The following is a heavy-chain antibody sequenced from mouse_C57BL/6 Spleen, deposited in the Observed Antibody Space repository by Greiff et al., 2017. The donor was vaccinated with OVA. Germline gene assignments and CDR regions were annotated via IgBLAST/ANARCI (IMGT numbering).Heavy chain of an antibody. D-gene: IGHD1-1*01. V-gene: IGHV5-17*01. CDR3: ARANYGSSPYYAMDY. Sequence: EVQGVESGGGLVKPGGSLKLSCAAPGFTFSDYGMHWVRKAPEKGLEWVAYISSGSSTIYYADTVKGRFTISRDNAKNTLFLQMTSLRSEDTAMYYCARANYGSSPYYAMDYWGQGTSVTVSS. CDR1: GFTFSDYG. J-gene: IGHJ4*01. CDR2: ISSGSSTI.